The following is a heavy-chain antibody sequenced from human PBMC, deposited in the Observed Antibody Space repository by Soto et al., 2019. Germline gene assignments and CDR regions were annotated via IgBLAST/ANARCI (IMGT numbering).Heavy chain of an antibody. Sequence: PGGSLRLSCAASGFTFSSYGMHWVRQAPGKGLEWVAVISYDGSNKYYADSVKGRFTISRDNSKNTLYLQMNSLRAEDTAVYYCARTTIVVVPAASGSYWGQGTLVTVSS. J-gene: IGHJ4*02. CDR3: ARTTIVVVPAASGSY. V-gene: IGHV3-30*03. CDR2: ISYDGSNK. CDR1: GFTFSSYG. D-gene: IGHD2-2*01.